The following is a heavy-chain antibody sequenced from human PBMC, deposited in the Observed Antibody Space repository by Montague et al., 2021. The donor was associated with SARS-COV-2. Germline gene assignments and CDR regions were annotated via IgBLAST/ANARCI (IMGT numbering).Heavy chain of an antibody. CDR3: ARVLDYYGSGSYPLYYYYGMDV. V-gene: IGHV3-30*04. CDR2: ISYDGSNK. D-gene: IGHD3-10*01. Sequence: SLRLSCAASGFTFSSYAMHWVRQAPGKGLEWVAVISYDGSNKYYADSVEGRFTISRDNSKNTLYLQMNSLRAEDTAVYYCARVLDYYGSGSYPLYYYYGMDVWGQGTTVTVS. CDR1: GFTFSSYA. J-gene: IGHJ6*02.